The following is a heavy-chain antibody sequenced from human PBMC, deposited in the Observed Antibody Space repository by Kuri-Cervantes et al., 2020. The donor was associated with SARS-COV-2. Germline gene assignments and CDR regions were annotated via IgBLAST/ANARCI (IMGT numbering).Heavy chain of an antibody. Sequence: GESLKISCEVSGFSVTSNYISWVRQAPGKGLEWVSVIYNGDVATYVDSVKGRFNISRDNAKNSLYLQMNSLRAEDTALYYCARVQLTGTRGGAFGYWGQGTLVTVSS. CDR3: ARVQLTGTRGGAFGY. CDR2: IYNGDVA. J-gene: IGHJ4*02. D-gene: IGHD1-7*01. V-gene: IGHV3-53*01. CDR1: GFSVTSNY.